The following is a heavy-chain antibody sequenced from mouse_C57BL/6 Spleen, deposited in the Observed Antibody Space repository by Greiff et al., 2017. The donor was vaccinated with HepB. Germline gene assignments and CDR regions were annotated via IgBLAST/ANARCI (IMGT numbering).Heavy chain of an antibody. Sequence: EVKLMESGGGLVQPGGSMKLSCVASGFTFSNYWMNWVRQSPEKGLEWVAQIRLKSDNYATHYAESVKGRFTISRDDSIRSVYLQMNNLRAEDTGIYCCTGLTVVEVYAMYYWGQGTSVTVSS. V-gene: IGHV6-3*01. D-gene: IGHD1-1*01. CDR3: TGLTVVEVYAMYY. CDR2: IRLKSDNYAT. CDR1: GFTFSNYW. J-gene: IGHJ4*01.